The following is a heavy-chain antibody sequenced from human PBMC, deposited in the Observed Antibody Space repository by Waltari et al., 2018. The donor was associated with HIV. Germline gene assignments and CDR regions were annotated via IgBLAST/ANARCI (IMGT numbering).Heavy chain of an antibody. V-gene: IGHV3-33*01. J-gene: IGHJ4*02. CDR2: IWFDGNHK. Sequence: QVQLVESGGGVVQPGRSLRLSCAASGFLFSSYGMHWVRQAPGKWLEWVSVIWFDGNHKYYSDSVKGRFTISRDNSKDTVDLQMNSLRTEDTGVYYCARGDIILMVYTIDYWGQGTLVSVSS. CDR1: GFLFSSYG. CDR3: ARGDIILMVYTIDY. D-gene: IGHD2-8*01.